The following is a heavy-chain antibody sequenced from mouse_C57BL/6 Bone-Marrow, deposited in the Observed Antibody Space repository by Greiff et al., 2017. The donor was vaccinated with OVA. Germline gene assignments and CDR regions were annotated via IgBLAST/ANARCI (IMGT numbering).Heavy chain of an antibody. V-gene: IGHV1-69*01. Sequence: QVQLQQPGAELVMPGASVKLSCKASGYTFTSYWMHWVKQRPGQGLEWIGEIDTSDSYTNYNQKFKGKSTFTVDKSSSTAYMQLSSLTSEDSAVYYCAIRPLYYFDYWGQGTTLTVSS. CDR3: AIRPLYYFDY. J-gene: IGHJ2*01. CDR1: GYTFTSYW. CDR2: IDTSDSYT.